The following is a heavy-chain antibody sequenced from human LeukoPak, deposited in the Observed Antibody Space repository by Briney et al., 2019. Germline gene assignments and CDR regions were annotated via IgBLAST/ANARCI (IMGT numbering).Heavy chain of an antibody. J-gene: IGHJ6*03. CDR3: ARVYYDSSGYPEIYYYYYMDV. V-gene: IGHV1-18*01. CDR2: ISAYNGNT. D-gene: IGHD3-22*01. CDR1: GYTFTSYG. Sequence: GASVKVSCKASGYTFTSYGISWVRQAPGQGLEWMGWISAYNGNTNYAQRLQGRVTMTTDTSTSTAYMELRSLRSDDTAVYYCARVYYDSSGYPEIYYYYYMDVWGKGTTVTVSS.